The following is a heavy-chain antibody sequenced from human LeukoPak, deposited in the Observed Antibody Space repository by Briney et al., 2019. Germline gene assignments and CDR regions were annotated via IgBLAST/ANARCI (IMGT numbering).Heavy chain of an antibody. CDR2: ISKDGSNE. V-gene: IGHV3-30*18. J-gene: IGHJ3*01. Sequence: GGSLRLSCEASGFTFITYAMHWVRQAPGKGLEWVALISKDGSNEDYADSVKGRFTISRDNSKKTIYLQMNSVRSEDTAVYYCAKDLKRAYEILTGHSGACDVWGQGTLVNVSS. CDR3: AKDLKRAYEILTGHSGACDV. CDR1: GFTFITYA. D-gene: IGHD3-9*01.